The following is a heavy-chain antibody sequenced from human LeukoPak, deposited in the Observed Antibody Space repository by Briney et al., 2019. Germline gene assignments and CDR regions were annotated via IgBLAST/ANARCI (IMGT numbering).Heavy chain of an antibody. J-gene: IGHJ6*03. CDR2: IIPIFGTA. CDR3: ASTALPTYYYYYYYMDV. Sequence: SVKVSCKASGGTFSSYAISWVRQAPGQGLEWMGGIIPIFGTANYAQKFQGRVTITTDESTSTAHMELSSLRSEDTAVYYCASTALPTYYYYYYYMDVWGKGTTVTVSS. V-gene: IGHV1-69*05. CDR1: GGTFSSYA. D-gene: IGHD5-18*01.